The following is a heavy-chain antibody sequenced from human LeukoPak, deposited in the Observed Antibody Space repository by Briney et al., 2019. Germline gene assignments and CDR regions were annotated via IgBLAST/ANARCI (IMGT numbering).Heavy chain of an antibody. CDR3: ARDLSGGVAGYFDY. CDR2: ISVYKGNT. V-gene: IGHV1-18*01. Sequence: GASLKVSCKXSGYTFSNYGISWVRQAPGQGLEWMGWISVYKGNTIYAQKVQGRLTMTVDTTTSTAYMELRRLRSDDTAVYYCARDLSGGVAGYFDYWGQGTLVTVSS. D-gene: IGHD6-19*01. J-gene: IGHJ4*02. CDR1: GYTFSNYG.